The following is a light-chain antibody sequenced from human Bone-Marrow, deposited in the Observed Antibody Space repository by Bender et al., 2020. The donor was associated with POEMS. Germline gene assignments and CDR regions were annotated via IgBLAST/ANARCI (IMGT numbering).Light chain of an antibody. CDR2: RNN. CDR1: NSNIAVNY. J-gene: IGLJ3*02. V-gene: IGLV1-47*01. Sequence: QSVLTQPPSASGTPGQRVTISCSGSNSNIAVNYVYWYQQLPGTAPRLLIYRNNQRPSGVPDRFSGSKSGTSVSLAITGLQAEDEADYYCQSFDTSLSGWVFGAGTKLTV. CDR3: QSFDTSLSGWV.